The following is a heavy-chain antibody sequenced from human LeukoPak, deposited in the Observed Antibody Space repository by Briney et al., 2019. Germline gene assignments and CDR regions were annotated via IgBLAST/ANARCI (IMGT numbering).Heavy chain of an antibody. V-gene: IGHV1-2*02. CDR3: ARESRDGYNPEYFQH. D-gene: IGHD5-24*01. Sequence: ASVKVSCKASGYTFTDYYMHWVRQAPGQGLEWMGWINPNSGGTNYAQKFQGRVTMTRDTSISTAYMELSRLRSDDTAVYYCARESRDGYNPEYFQHWGQGTLVTVSS. CDR2: INPNSGGT. CDR1: GYTFTDYY. J-gene: IGHJ1*01.